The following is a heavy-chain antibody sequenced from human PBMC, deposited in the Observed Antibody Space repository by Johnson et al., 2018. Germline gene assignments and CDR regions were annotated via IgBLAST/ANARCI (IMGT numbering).Heavy chain of an antibody. Sequence: QVQLVQSGGGVVQPGRSLRLSCAASGFTFSTHAMHCVRQAPGKGLEWVAIITRDGSKKYYADSVKGRFTSSRDDSKNTVYLQMNSLRTEDTAVYYCAKDLSGSYTIDYWGQGTLVTVSS. V-gene: IGHV3-30-3*01. D-gene: IGHD1-26*01. CDR3: AKDLSGSYTIDY. CDR2: ITRDGSKK. CDR1: GFTFSTHA. J-gene: IGHJ4*02.